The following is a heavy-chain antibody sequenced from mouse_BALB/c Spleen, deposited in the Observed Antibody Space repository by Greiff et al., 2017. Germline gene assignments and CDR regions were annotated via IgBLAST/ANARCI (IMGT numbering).Heavy chain of an antibody. J-gene: IGHJ3*01. CDR2: ISYSGST. V-gene: IGHV3-2*02. D-gene: IGHD2-10*01. CDR1: GYSITSDYV. CDR3: AGTYYGNYAGFAY. Sequence: EVQLKESGPGLVKPSQSLSLTCTVTGYSITSDYVWNWIRQFPGNILEWMGYISYSGSTSYNPSLKSRISITRDTSKNQFFLLLNSVTTEDTATYYCAGTYYGNYAGFAYWGQGTLVTVSA.